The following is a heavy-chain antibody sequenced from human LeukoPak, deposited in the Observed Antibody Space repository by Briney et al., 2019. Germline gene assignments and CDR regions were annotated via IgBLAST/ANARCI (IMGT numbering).Heavy chain of an antibody. CDR1: GFTFSSYA. Sequence: GGSLRLSCAASGFTFSSYAMSWVRQAPGKGLEGVSAISGSRGSTYYADSVKGRFTISRDNSKNTLYLQMNSLRAEDTAVYYCANRYCSSTSCGDYWGQGTLVTVSS. J-gene: IGHJ4*02. CDR3: ANRYCSSTSCGDY. CDR2: ISGSRGST. V-gene: IGHV3-23*01. D-gene: IGHD2-2*01.